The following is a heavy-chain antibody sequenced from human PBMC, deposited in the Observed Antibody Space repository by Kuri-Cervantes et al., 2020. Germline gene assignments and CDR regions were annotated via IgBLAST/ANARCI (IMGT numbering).Heavy chain of an antibody. V-gene: IGHV4-59*01. CDR1: GGSISSYY. J-gene: IGHJ3*02. CDR2: IYYSGST. CDR3: ARDMYYYDSSGWCYAFDI. D-gene: IGHD3-22*01. Sequence: ESLKISCTVSGGSISSYYWSWIRQPPGKGLEWIGYIYYSGSTNYNPSLKSRVTISVDTSKNQFSLKLSSVTAADTAVYYCARDMYYYDSSGWCYAFDIWGQGTMVTVSS.